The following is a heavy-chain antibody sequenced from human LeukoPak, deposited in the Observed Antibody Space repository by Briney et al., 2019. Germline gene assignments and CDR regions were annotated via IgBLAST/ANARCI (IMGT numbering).Heavy chain of an antibody. J-gene: IGHJ4*02. CDR3: ARADIVVVPAAHIGGADY. D-gene: IGHD2-2*01. CDR2: IIPIFGTA. CDR1: GGTFSSYA. V-gene: IGHV1-69*01. Sequence: SVKVSCKASGGTFSSYAISRVRQAPGQGLEWMGGIIPIFGTANYAQKFQGRVTITADESTSTAYMELSSLRSEDTAVYYCARADIVVVPAAHIGGADYWGQGTLVTVSS.